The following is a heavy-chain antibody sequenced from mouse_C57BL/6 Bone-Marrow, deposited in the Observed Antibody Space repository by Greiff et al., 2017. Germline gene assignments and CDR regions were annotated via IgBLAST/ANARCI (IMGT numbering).Heavy chain of an antibody. CDR1: GFNFKDYY. CDR2: IDPEDGDT. D-gene: IGHD1-1*01. V-gene: IGHV14-1*01. J-gene: IGHJ4*01. Sequence: EVQLQQSGAELVRPGASVKLSCTASGFNFKDYYMHWVKQRPEQGLEWIGRIDPEDGDTDYAPKFQGKATLTADTSSNTAYLQLSSLTSEDTAVYYCTTHYYGSRKYYYAMDYWGQGTSVTVSS. CDR3: TTHYYGSRKYYYAMDY.